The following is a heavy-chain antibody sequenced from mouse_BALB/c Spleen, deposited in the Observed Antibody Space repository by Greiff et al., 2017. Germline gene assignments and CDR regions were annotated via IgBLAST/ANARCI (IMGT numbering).Heavy chain of an antibody. CDR2: IYPGSGST. Sequence: LQQPGSELVRPGASVKLSCKASGYTFTSYWMHWVKQRPGQGLEWIGNIYPGSGSTNYDEKFKSKATLTVDTSSSTAYMQLSSLTSEDSAVYYCTRDYGNSFDYWGQGTTLTVSS. J-gene: IGHJ2*01. V-gene: IGHV1S22*01. CDR3: TRDYGNSFDY. D-gene: IGHD2-1*01. CDR1: GYTFTSYW.